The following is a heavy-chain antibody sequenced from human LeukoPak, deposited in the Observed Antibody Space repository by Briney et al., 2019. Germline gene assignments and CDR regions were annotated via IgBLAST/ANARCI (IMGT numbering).Heavy chain of an antibody. CDR3: AKIRGPWLPGGQRWFDP. D-gene: IGHD6-25*01. Sequence: SETLSLTCSVSGGSMSPYYWTWIRQPPGKGLECIGHIYYSGTTNYNPSLKSRVTMSVDTSKNQFSLIVTSVTAADTAIYYCAKIRGPWLPGGQRWFDPWGQGILVTVSS. CDR2: IYYSGTT. J-gene: IGHJ5*02. CDR1: GGSMSPYY. V-gene: IGHV4-59*01.